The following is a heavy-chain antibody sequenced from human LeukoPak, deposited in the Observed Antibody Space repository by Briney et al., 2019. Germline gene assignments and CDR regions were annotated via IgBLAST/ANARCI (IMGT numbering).Heavy chain of an antibody. Sequence: GGSLRLSCAVSGFSVSGYWMTWVRQAPGKGLEWVSAISGSGGSTYYADSVKGRFTISRDNSKNTLYLQMNSLRAEDTAVYYCAKEMILWYFDYWGQGTLVTVSS. D-gene: IGHD3-22*01. V-gene: IGHV3-23*01. CDR2: ISGSGGST. CDR3: AKEMILWYFDY. CDR1: GFSVSGYW. J-gene: IGHJ4*02.